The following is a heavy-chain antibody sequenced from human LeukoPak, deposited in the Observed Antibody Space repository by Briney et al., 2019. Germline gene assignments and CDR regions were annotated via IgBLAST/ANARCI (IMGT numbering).Heavy chain of an antibody. Sequence: PGGSLRLSCAASGFTLSSYAMSWVRQAPGKGLEWVSSISGSGGSTHYADSVKGRFTISRDNSKNTLYLQMNSLRAEDTAVHYCAKAIVVVPDAIDYWGQGTLVTVSS. J-gene: IGHJ4*02. V-gene: IGHV3-23*01. CDR3: AKAIVVVPDAIDY. CDR2: ISGSGGST. D-gene: IGHD2-2*01. CDR1: GFTLSSYA.